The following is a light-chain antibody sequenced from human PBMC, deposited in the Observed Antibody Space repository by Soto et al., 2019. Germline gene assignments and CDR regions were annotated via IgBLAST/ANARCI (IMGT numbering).Light chain of an antibody. J-gene: IGLJ3*02. CDR2: LNSDGSH. CDR3: QTWSTDIRV. CDR1: SGHNSYA. Sequence: QSVLTRHPSASASLGASVKLTCTLSSGHNSYAIAWHQQQPEKGPRYLMKLNSDGSHSKGDGIPDRFSGSSSGAERYLTISSLQSEDEADYYCQTWSTDIRVFGGGTKLTVL. V-gene: IGLV4-69*01.